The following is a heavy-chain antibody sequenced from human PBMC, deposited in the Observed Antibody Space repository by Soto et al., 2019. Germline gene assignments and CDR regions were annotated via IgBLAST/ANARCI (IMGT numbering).Heavy chain of an antibody. D-gene: IGHD3-10*01. V-gene: IGHV3-33*01. Sequence: GGSLRLSCAASGFTFSSYGMHWVRQAPGKGLEWVAVIWYDGSNKYYADSVKGRFTISRDNSKNTLYLQMNSLRAEDTAVYYCARDSASYDSPADYNYGMDVWGQGATVTVSS. CDR3: ARDSASYDSPADYNYGMDV. J-gene: IGHJ6*02. CDR2: IWYDGSNK. CDR1: GFTFSSYG.